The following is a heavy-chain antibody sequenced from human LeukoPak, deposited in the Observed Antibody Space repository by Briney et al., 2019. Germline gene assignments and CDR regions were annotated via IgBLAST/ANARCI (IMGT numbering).Heavy chain of an antibody. Sequence: GGSLRLSCAASGFTFSDYYMSWIRQAPGKGLEWVSYISSSGSTIYYPDSVKGRFTISRDNAKNSLYLQMNSLRAEDTAVYYCASLARVDYYYYYMDVWGKGTTVTVSS. CDR3: ASLARVDYYYYYMDV. CDR1: GFTFSDYY. V-gene: IGHV3-11*04. CDR2: ISSSGSTI. D-gene: IGHD2-15*01. J-gene: IGHJ6*03.